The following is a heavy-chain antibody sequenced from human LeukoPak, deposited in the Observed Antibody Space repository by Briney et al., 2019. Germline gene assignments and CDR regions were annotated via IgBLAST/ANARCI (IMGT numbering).Heavy chain of an antibody. CDR1: GFTFSSYE. CDR2: ISSSGSTI. V-gene: IGHV3-48*03. D-gene: IGHD3-10*01. Sequence: GGSLRLSCAASGFTFSSYEMNWVRQAPGKGLEWVSYISSSGSTIYYADSVKGRFTISRDNAKNSLYLQMNSLRAEDTAVYYCARVVPPTDYGSGSYFWDPYYFDYWGQGTLVTVSS. CDR3: ARVVPPTDYGSGSYFWDPYYFDY. J-gene: IGHJ4*02.